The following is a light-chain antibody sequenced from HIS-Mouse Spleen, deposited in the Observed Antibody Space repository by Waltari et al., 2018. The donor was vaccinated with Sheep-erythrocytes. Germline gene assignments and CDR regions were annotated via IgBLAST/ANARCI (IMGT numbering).Light chain of an antibody. CDR3: CSYAGSYNHV. J-gene: IGLJ1*01. V-gene: IGLV2-11*01. CDR2: DVS. CDR1: SSDAGGYNY. Sequence: QSALTQPRSVSGSPGQSFTIPCTGTSSDAGGYNYVPWYQQHPGKSPKLMIYDVSKRPSGVPDRFSGSKSGNTASLTISGLQAEDEADYYCCSYAGSYNHVFATGTKVTVL.